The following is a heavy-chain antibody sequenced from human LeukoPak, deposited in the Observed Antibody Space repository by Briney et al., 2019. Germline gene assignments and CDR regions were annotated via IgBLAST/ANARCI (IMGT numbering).Heavy chain of an antibody. CDR2: IKSKTDGGTT. V-gene: IGHV3-15*01. CDR1: GFTFSNAW. D-gene: IGHD5-24*01. Sequence: GGSLRLSCAASGFTFSNAWMSWVRQAPGKGPEGVGRIKSKTDGGTTEYAAPVKGRFTISRDDSKNTLYLQMNSLKTEDTAVYYCTTQSRGGDGYKIDYWGQGTLVTVSS. CDR3: TTQSRGGDGYKIDY. J-gene: IGHJ4*02.